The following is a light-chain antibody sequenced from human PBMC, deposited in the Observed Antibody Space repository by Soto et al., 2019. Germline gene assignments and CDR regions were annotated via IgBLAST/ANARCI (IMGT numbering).Light chain of an antibody. CDR2: WAS. Sequence: DIVMTQSPESLAVSLGERATINCKSSRSVLYSSNNKNYLAWYQQKPGQPPKLLVYWASTRESGVPDRFSGSGSGTDFTLTISSLQAEDAAVYYCQQFSGTPPTFGQGTKVEIK. J-gene: IGKJ1*01. CDR1: RSVLYSSNNKNY. CDR3: QQFSGTPPT. V-gene: IGKV4-1*01.